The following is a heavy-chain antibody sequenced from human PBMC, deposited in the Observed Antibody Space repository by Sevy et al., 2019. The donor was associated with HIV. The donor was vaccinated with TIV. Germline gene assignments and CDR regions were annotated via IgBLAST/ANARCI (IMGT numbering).Heavy chain of an antibody. V-gene: IGHV3-21*01. D-gene: IGHD4-17*01. CDR1: EFTFSSYS. CDR3: ARGTHDYGDYDRDAFDI. J-gene: IGHJ3*02. CDR2: ISGGGTYI. Sequence: GGSLRLSCATSEFTFSSYSMNWVRQAPGNGLEWVSSISGGGTYIYYADSGKGRFTISRDNAKNSLSLQMNSLRAEDTAVYYCARGTHDYGDYDRDAFDIWGQGTMVTVSS.